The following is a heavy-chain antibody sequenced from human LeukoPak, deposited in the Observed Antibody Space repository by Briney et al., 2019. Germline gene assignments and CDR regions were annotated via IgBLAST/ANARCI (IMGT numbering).Heavy chain of an antibody. D-gene: IGHD3-16*01. Sequence: ASVKVSCKASGYKFTDDYMHWVRQAPGQGLEFMGWINPDSGFTNYAQKFKGRVTMTRDTAISTASLEVRSLTSDDTAVYYCAPTAEAYTSWWKVWGQGTLVTVSS. V-gene: IGHV1-2*02. CDR2: INPDSGFT. J-gene: IGHJ4*02. CDR3: APTAEAYTSWWKV. CDR1: GYKFTDDY.